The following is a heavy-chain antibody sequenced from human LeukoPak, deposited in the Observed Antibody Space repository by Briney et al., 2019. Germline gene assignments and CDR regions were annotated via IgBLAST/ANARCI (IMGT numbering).Heavy chain of an antibody. CDR2: ISTGSSTT. V-gene: IGHV3-48*02. CDR1: EFAFSTYN. Sequence: GGSLRLSCAASEFAFSTYNVNWVRQAPGKGLEWVSYISTGSSTTYYADSVKGRFTISRDNVENSLYLQTNSLKDEDTAVYYCARVAAGYSVNYFDYWGQGTLVTVSS. CDR3: ARVAAGYSVNYFDY. J-gene: IGHJ4*02. D-gene: IGHD4-23*01.